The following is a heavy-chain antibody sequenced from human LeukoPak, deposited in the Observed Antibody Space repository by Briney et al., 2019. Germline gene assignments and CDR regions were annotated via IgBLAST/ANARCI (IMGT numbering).Heavy chain of an antibody. D-gene: IGHD1-26*01. V-gene: IGHV3-21*01. J-gene: IGHJ4*02. CDR1: GFTFSSYS. Sequence: GGSLRLSCAASGFTFSSYSMNWVRQAPGKGLEWVSSISSSSYIYYADSVKGRFTISRDNSKNTLYLQMNSLRTEDTAVYYCARGENSGSYFLLNWGQGTLVTVSS. CDR3: ARGENSGSYFLLN. CDR2: ISSSSYI.